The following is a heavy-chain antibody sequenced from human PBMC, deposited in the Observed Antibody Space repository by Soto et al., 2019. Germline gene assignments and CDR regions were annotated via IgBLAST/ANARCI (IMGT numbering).Heavy chain of an antibody. CDR2: ITGSGSST. D-gene: IGHD4-17*01. CDR3: ARAPPTVTRRENYYYGMDV. Sequence: EVQLLESGGGLVQPGGSLRLSCAASGFTFSSYAMSWVRQAPGEGLEWVSAITGSGSSTYYADSVKGRFTISRDNSKNTLYLQMSSLGAEDTAIYYCARAPPTVTRRENYYYGMDVWGQGTTVTVSS. J-gene: IGHJ6*02. CDR1: GFTFSSYA. V-gene: IGHV3-23*01.